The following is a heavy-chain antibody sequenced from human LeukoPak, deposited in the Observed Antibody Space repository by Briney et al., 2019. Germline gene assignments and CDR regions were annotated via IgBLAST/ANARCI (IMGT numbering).Heavy chain of an antibody. CDR1: GYTFTDYY. CDR2: INPYNGDT. D-gene: IGHD1-1*01. CDR3: ARNEGGANYYFDF. V-gene: IGHV1-2*02. Sequence: ASVKVSCKASGYTFTDYYLHWVRQAPGQGLEWMGWINPYNGDTNYAQKFQGRVTLTRDMSISTAYMDLSSLQSDDTAVYFCARNEGGANYYFDFWARGTLVTVSS. J-gene: IGHJ4*02.